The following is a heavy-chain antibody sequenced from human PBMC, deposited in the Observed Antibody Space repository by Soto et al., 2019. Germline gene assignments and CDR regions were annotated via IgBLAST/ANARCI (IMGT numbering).Heavy chain of an antibody. Sequence: GGSLRLSCAASGFTFSGYGMHWVRQAPGKGLEWVAVISYDGSNKYYADSVKGRFTISRDNSKNTLYLQMNSLRAEDTAVYYCAKGTTMVRATLQRLYYYYGMDVWGQGTTVTVSS. CDR3: AKGTTMVRATLQRLYYYYGMDV. CDR1: GFTFSGYG. V-gene: IGHV3-30*18. D-gene: IGHD3-10*01. J-gene: IGHJ6*02. CDR2: ISYDGSNK.